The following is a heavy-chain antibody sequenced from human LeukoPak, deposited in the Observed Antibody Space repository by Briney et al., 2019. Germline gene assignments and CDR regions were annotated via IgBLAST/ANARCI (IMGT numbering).Heavy chain of an antibody. J-gene: IGHJ5*02. CDR3: AKGTQFGSTHWFDP. Sequence: PGGSLRLSCTASGLTFNNFAMSWVRQAPGKGLEWVSGISGSAVSTFYADSVKGRFTISRDNSRNTLYLQMNSLRAEDTAVYYCAKGTQFGSTHWFDPWGQGTLVTVSS. CDR2: ISGSAVST. D-gene: IGHD3-16*01. CDR1: GLTFNNFA. V-gene: IGHV3-23*01.